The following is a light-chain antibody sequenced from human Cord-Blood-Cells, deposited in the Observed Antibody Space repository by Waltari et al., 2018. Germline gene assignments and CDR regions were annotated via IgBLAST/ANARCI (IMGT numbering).Light chain of an antibody. CDR1: ALPQQY. CDR3: QSADSSGTYWV. Sequence: SYELTQPPSVSVSPGQTARITCSGEALPQQYAYWDQQKPGQAPVLVIYKDSERPSGIPERFSGSSSGTTVTLTISGVQAEDEADYYCQSADSSGTYWVFGGGTKLTVL. J-gene: IGLJ3*02. V-gene: IGLV3-25*03. CDR2: KDS.